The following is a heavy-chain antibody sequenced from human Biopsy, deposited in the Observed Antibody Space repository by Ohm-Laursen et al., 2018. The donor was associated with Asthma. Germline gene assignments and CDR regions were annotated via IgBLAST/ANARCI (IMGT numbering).Heavy chain of an antibody. V-gene: IGHV4-30-2*06. CDR3: ARGWNCGGDCYSLDY. CDR2: IYRNGDT. Sequence: TLSLTCGVSGDYIDSGDYSWTWIRQSPGVGLEWIGYIYRNGDTYYNPTLKNRVTISIDRSKNQFSLRLRSVTAADTAVYYCARGWNCGGDCYSLDYWGQGTLVTVSS. D-gene: IGHD2-21*02. CDR1: GDYIDSGDYS. J-gene: IGHJ4*02.